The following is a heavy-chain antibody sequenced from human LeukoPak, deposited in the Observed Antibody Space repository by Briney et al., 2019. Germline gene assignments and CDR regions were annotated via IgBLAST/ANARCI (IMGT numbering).Heavy chain of an antibody. CDR2: ISYDGNNK. J-gene: IGHJ6*02. CDR1: GFTFSSYW. Sequence: GGSLRLSCAASGFTFSSYWMSWVRQAPGKGLEWVAVISYDGNNKYYADSVKGRFTISRDSSKNTVYLQMNSLRAEDTAVYYCARGTGLLGVRIVAMDVWGQGTTVTVSS. CDR3: ARGTGLLGVRIVAMDV. D-gene: IGHD1-26*01. V-gene: IGHV3-30*03.